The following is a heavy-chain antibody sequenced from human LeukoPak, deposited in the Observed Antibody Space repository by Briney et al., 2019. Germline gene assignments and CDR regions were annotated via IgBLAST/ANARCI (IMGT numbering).Heavy chain of an antibody. V-gene: IGHV5-51*01. Sequence: GESLKISCKGSGYSFTSYWIGWVRQMPGKGLEWMGIIYPGDSDTRYSPSFQGQVTISADKSISTAYLQWSSLKASDTAMYYCARCSSTSYANYAFDIWGQGTMVTVSS. D-gene: IGHD2-2*01. CDR3: ARCSSTSYANYAFDI. CDR1: GYSFTSYW. J-gene: IGHJ3*02. CDR2: IYPGDSDT.